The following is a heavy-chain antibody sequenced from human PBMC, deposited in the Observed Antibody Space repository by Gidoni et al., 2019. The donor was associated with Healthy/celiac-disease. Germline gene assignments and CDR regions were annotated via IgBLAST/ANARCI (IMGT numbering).Heavy chain of an antibody. D-gene: IGHD2-8*01. CDR2: ISAYNGNT. J-gene: IGHJ4*02. CDR3: ARVCRDIVLMVYAPTGYCSGGGFDY. CDR1: GYTFTSYG. Sequence: ASVKVSCKASGYTFTSYGISWVRQAPGQGLEWMGWISAYNGNTNYAQKLQGRVTMTTDTSTSTAYMELRSLRSDDTAAYYCARVCRDIVLMVYAPTGYCSGGGFDYWGQGTLVTVSS. V-gene: IGHV1-18*01.